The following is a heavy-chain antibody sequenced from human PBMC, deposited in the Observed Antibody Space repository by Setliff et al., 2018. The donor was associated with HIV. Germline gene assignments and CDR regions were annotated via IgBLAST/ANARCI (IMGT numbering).Heavy chain of an antibody. CDR1: GGSISSYY. D-gene: IGHD3-10*01. CDR3: ARHRVITGSFDP. V-gene: IGHV4-59*08. J-gene: IGHJ5*02. Sequence: PSETLSLTCTVSGGSISSYYWSWIRQPPGKGLEWIGYIYHSGSTNYNPSLKSRVTISVDTAKNQFSVTVNSVTAADTAVYYCARHRVITGSFDPWSQGTLVTVSS. CDR2: IYHSGST.